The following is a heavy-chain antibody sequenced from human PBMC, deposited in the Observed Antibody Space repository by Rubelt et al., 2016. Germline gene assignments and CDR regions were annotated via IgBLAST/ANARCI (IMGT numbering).Heavy chain of an antibody. CDR2: IYYSGST. Sequence: SWIRQAPGKGLEWIANIYYSGSTSYNPSLKSRVTISVDTSRNQFSLKLSSVTAADTALYYCARGGGFIDRITSFGVPSRYYSGMDVWGQGTTVTVSS. CDR3: ARGGGFIDRITSFGVPSRYYSGMDV. J-gene: IGHJ6*02. V-gene: IGHV4-59*01. D-gene: IGHD3-3*01.